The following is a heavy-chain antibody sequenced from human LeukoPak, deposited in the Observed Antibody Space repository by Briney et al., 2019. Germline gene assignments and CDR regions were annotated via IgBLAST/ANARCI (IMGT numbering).Heavy chain of an antibody. J-gene: IGHJ4*02. D-gene: IGHD6-19*01. V-gene: IGHV3-30*03. CDR3: ARVKDFDSSGWLYFDY. CDR1: GFTFSSYA. CDR2: ISYDGSNK. Sequence: GGSLRLSCAASGFTFSSYAMHWVRQAPGKGLEWVAVISYDGSNKYYADSVKGRFTISRDNSKNTLYLQMNSLRAEDTAVYYCARVKDFDSSGWLYFDYWGQGTLVTVSS.